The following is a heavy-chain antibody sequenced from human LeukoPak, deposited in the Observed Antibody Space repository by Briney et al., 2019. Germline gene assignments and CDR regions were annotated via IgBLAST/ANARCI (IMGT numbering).Heavy chain of an antibody. Sequence: GGSLRLSCAASGFTFKTYAMTWVRQAPGKGLEWLSGISGSGNGTYYADSVKGRFTISRDNSKNMVYLQMNSLTVEDAATYYXXXXTMSAFDSWGQGTLLIVSS. D-gene: IGHD5-24*01. CDR2: ISGSGNGT. V-gene: IGHV3-23*01. J-gene: IGHJ4*02. CDR3: XXXTMSAFDS. CDR1: GFTFKTYA.